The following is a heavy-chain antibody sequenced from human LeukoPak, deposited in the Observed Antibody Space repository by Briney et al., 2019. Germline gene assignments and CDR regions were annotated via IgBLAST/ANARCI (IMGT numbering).Heavy chain of an antibody. Sequence: GGSLRLSCAASGFTFTNYAMTWVRQAPGKGLEWVSGIGSTTYYADSVKGRFTISRDDSKNTLYLQMNSLTVEDTAIYYCARVGYLPYYYMDVWGKGTTVTVSS. CDR1: GFTFTNYA. J-gene: IGHJ6*03. CDR3: ARVGYLPYYYMDV. CDR2: IGSTT. D-gene: IGHD1-26*01. V-gene: IGHV3-23*01.